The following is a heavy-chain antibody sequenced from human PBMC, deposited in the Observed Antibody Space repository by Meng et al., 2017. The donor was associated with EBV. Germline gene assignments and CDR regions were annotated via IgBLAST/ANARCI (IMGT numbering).Heavy chain of an antibody. J-gene: IGHJ4*02. D-gene: IGHD6-13*01. CDR1: GFTFSNYG. V-gene: IGHV3-33*01. Sequence: VQVRASGGGVVQPGRSLRVSCAASGFTFSNYGMHWVRQVPGKGLEWVAAIWYDGTNEYYAASVKGRFTISRDNSKNTVYLQMNSLRAEDTAVYFCARPTQPYSRAPLDYWGQGTLVTVSS. CDR3: ARPTQPYSRAPLDY. CDR2: IWYDGTNE.